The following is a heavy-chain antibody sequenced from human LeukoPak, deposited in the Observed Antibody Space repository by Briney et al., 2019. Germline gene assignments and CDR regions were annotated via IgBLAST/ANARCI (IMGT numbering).Heavy chain of an antibody. J-gene: IGHJ4*02. Sequence: PSETLSLTCTVSGGSISSYYWSWIRQPAGKGLEWIGRIYTSGSTNYNPSLKRRVTISVDKSKNQFSLKLSSVTAADTAVYYCAREGDGDYGYYFDYWGQGTLVTVSS. CDR3: AREGDGDYGYYFDY. D-gene: IGHD4-17*01. CDR1: GGSISSYY. V-gene: IGHV4-4*07. CDR2: IYTSGST.